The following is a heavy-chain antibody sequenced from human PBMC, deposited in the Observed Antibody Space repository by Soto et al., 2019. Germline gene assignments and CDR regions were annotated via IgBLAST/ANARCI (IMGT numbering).Heavy chain of an antibody. CDR3: VRDTSPRRADY. CDR2: IKQDGSEN. CDR1: GFSFSNYW. D-gene: IGHD2-2*01. J-gene: IGHJ4*02. Sequence: PGGSLRLSCAASGFSFSNYWMTWVRQVPGRGLEWVANIKQDGSENHYVDSVKGRFTISRDNAKNSLYLQMNSLRAEDTAVYYCVRDTSPRRADYWGQGTRVTVSS. V-gene: IGHV3-7*01.